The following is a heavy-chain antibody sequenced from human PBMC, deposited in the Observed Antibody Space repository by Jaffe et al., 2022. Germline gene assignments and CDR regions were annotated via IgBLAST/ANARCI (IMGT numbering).Heavy chain of an antibody. Sequence: QVQLVQSGAEVKKPGASVKVSCKASGYTFTSYAMHWVRQAPGQRLEWMGWINAGNGNTKYSQKFQGRVTITRDTSASTAYMELSSLRSEDTAVYYCARDSLPPYCSGGSCYSFTAFDIWGQGTMVTVSS. V-gene: IGHV1-3*01. CDR2: INAGNGNT. CDR1: GYTFTSYA. D-gene: IGHD2-15*01. CDR3: ARDSLPPYCSGGSCYSFTAFDI. J-gene: IGHJ3*02.